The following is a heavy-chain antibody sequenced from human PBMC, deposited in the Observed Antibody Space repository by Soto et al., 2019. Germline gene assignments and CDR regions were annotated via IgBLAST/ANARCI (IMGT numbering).Heavy chain of an antibody. Sequence: GGSLRLSCEASGFTFSNYAMSWVRQAPGKGLEWVSVLRGSGDYKHYADSVKGRFTISRDNSKNTLYLQMNSLGAEDTAVYYCAKDYFTGGWPIVGSTVIFEHWGQGTLVTVSS. V-gene: IGHV3-23*01. CDR3: AKDYFTGGWPIVGSTVIFEH. D-gene: IGHD2-2*01. CDR2: LRGSGDYK. CDR1: GFTFSNYA. J-gene: IGHJ4*02.